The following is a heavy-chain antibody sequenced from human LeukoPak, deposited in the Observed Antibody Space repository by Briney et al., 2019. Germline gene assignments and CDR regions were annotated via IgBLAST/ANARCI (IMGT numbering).Heavy chain of an antibody. CDR3: AIVGATPVRDAFDI. CDR1: GGTFSSYA. CDR2: IIPIFGTA. J-gene: IGHJ3*02. Sequence: SVKVSCKASGGTFSSYAISWVRQAPGQGLEWMGGIIPIFGTANYAQKFQGRVTITTDESTSTAYVELSSLRSEDTAVYYCAIVGATPVRDAFDIWGQGTMVTVSS. D-gene: IGHD1-26*01. V-gene: IGHV1-69*05.